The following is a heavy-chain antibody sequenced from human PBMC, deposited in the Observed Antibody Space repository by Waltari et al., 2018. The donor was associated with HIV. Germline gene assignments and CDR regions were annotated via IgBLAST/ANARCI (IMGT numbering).Heavy chain of an antibody. V-gene: IGHV1-24*01. J-gene: IGHJ6*02. CDR1: GYPLTELS. CDR2: FDPEDGET. Sequence: QVQLVQSGAEVKKPGASVEVSCKVSGYPLTELSMHWVRQAPGKGLEWTGGFDPEDGETIYAQKFQGRVTMTEDTSTDTAYMELSSLRSEDTAVYYCATEGISMVRGVYGMDVWGQGTTVTVSS. D-gene: IGHD3-10*01. CDR3: ATEGISMVRGVYGMDV.